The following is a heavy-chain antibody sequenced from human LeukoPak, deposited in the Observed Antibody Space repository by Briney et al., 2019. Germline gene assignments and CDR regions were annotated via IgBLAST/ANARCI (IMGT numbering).Heavy chain of an antibody. CDR3: AREMIAAAGTEAFDI. CDR2: IFYSGST. Sequence: SETLSLTYTVSGGSISSSSYYWGWGRQPPGKGLEWIGYIFYSGSTNYNPSLRSRVTISVDTSKNQFSRKLSSVTAADTAVYYCAREMIAAAGTEAFDIWGQGTMVTVSS. CDR1: GGSISSSSYY. D-gene: IGHD6-13*01. V-gene: IGHV4-61*01. J-gene: IGHJ3*02.